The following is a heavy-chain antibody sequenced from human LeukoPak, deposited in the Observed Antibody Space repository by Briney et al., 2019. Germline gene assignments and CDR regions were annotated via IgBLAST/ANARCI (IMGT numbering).Heavy chain of an antibody. J-gene: IGHJ6*02. Sequence: GGSLRLSCAASGFTFSSYSMTWVRQAPGKGLEWVSSISSSSSYIYYADSVKGRFTISRDNAKNSLYLQMNSLRAEDTAVYYCASLCSSTSCYGYYYYYYGMDVWGQGTTVTVSS. D-gene: IGHD2-2*01. CDR2: ISSSSSYI. CDR1: GFTFSSYS. V-gene: IGHV3-21*01. CDR3: ASLCSSTSCYGYYYYYYGMDV.